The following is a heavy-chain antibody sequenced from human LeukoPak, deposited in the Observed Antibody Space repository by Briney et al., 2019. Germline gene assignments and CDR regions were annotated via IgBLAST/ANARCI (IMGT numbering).Heavy chain of an antibody. CDR1: GGSFSGYY. CDR3: ARWAVGATFDY. Sequence: SETLSLTCAVYGGSFSGYYWSWIRQPPGKGREWIGEINHRGSTNYKPSLKSRVTISVDTSKNQFSLKLSSVTAADTAVYYCARWAVGATFDYWGQGTLVTVSS. D-gene: IGHD1-26*01. V-gene: IGHV4-34*01. CDR2: INHRGST. J-gene: IGHJ4*02.